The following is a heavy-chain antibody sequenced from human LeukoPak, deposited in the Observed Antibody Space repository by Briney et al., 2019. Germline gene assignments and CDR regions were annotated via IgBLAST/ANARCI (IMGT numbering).Heavy chain of an antibody. CDR3: ARGELDFWSGYYHPKRWFDP. V-gene: IGHV4-34*01. CDR1: GGSFSGYY. CDR2: INHSGST. J-gene: IGHJ5*02. D-gene: IGHD3-3*01. Sequence: SETLSLTCAVYGGSFSGYYWSWIRQPPGNGLEWIGEINHSGSTNYNPSLKSRVTISVDTSKNQFSLKLSSVTAADTAVYYCARGELDFWSGYYHPKRWFDPWGQGTLVTVSS.